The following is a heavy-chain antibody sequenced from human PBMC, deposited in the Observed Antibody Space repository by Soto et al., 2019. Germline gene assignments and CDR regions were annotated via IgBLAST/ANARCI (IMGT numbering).Heavy chain of an antibody. CDR1: GGSISSSSNY. J-gene: IGHJ6*02. Sequence: SETLSLTCSVSGGSISSSSNYWGWIRQPPGEGLEWIGTISHSGSTYYNPSLKSRVTISVDTSKNQFSLKLSSVTAADTAVYYCARQNPAQGYYYGMDVWGQGTTVTVS. V-gene: IGHV4-39*01. CDR2: ISHSGST. CDR3: ARQNPAQGYYYGMDV.